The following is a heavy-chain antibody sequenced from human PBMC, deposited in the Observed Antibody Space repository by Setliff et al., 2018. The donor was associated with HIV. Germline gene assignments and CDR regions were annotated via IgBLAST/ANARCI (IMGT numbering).Heavy chain of an antibody. CDR3: ARDFRRYFDYYYYGMDV. V-gene: IGHV3-64*04. D-gene: IGHD3-9*01. CDR1: EFTFSSYT. J-gene: IGHJ6*02. CDR2: ISSNGGST. Sequence: PGGSLRLSCAASEFTFSSYTMKWVRQAPGKGLEYVSAISSNGGSTYYADSVKGRFTISRDNAKNSLYLQMNSLRAEDTAVYYCARDFRRYFDYYYYGMDVWGQGTTVTVSS.